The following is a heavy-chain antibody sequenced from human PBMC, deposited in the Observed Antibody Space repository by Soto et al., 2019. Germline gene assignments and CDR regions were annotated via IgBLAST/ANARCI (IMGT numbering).Heavy chain of an antibody. Sequence: GESLKISCEGFGYSFTNYWIGWVRQMPGKGLEWMGIIYPGDSDTRYSPSFQGQVTISADKSIGTAYLQWSSLKASDTAVYYCATHTNGDYDAMDVRGRGTTVTVYS. V-gene: IGHV5-51*01. CDR2: IYPGDSDT. J-gene: IGHJ6*02. CDR3: ATHTNGDYDAMDV. CDR1: GYSFTNYW. D-gene: IGHD4-17*01.